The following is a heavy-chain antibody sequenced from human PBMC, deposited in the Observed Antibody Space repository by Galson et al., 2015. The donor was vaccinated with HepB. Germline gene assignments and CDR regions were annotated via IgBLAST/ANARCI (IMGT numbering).Heavy chain of an antibody. CDR3: AKSRTLEH. CDR1: GFTFTAYA. J-gene: IGHJ4*02. V-gene: IGHV3-23*01. CDR2: INGAGTNP. D-gene: IGHD5/OR15-5a*01. Sequence: SLRLSCAASGFTFTAYAMSWVRQAPGKGLEWVSLINGAGTNPYYADSVRGRFTISRDSSKNTLYLQMNSLRPEDTAIYYCAKSRTLEHWGQGILITVSS.